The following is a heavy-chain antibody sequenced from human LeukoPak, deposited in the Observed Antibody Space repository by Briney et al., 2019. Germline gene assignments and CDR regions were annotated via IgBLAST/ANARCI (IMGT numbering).Heavy chain of an antibody. CDR1: RFTFSSYA. CDR3: ASVDDLDAFAM. V-gene: IGHV3-30*04. D-gene: IGHD5-12*01. CDR2: ISDDGNNK. Sequence: PGGSLRLSCAASRFTFSSYAMHWVRQAPGKELEWVAAISDDGNNKHYADSVKGRFTIFRDNSKNTLYLHMNSLRNEDTAVYYCASVDDLDAFAMWGQGTMVTVSS. J-gene: IGHJ3*02.